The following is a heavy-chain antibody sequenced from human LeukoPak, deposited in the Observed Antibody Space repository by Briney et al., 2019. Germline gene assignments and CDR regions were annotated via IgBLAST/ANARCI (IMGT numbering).Heavy chain of an antibody. V-gene: IGHV3-23*01. Sequence: GGSLRLSCAASGFTFSSYAMSWVRQAPGKGLEWVSAISGSGGSTYYADSVKGRFTISRDNSKNTLYLQMNSLRAEDTAVYYCAKAPDDFWSGYYTLGVDYWGQGTLVTVSS. CDR2: ISGSGGST. CDR3: AKAPDDFWSGYYTLGVDY. CDR1: GFTFSSYA. D-gene: IGHD3-3*01. J-gene: IGHJ4*02.